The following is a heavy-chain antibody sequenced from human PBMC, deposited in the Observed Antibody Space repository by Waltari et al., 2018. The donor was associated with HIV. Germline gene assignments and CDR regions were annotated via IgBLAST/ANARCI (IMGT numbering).Heavy chain of an antibody. CDR2: IHYGGDT. CDR3: ARIAYSSAWLPDY. D-gene: IGHD6-19*01. Sequence: QVQLQESGPGLVKPSETLSLSGSVSGGSSNNYYCCWIRQPPGKGLEWIGNIHYGGDTVYKYSLKSRITISLDTSKNQFSLKLRSVTAADTAVYHCARIAYSSAWLPDYWGQGTLVTVSS. J-gene: IGHJ4*02. V-gene: IGHV4-59*01. CDR1: GGSSNNYY.